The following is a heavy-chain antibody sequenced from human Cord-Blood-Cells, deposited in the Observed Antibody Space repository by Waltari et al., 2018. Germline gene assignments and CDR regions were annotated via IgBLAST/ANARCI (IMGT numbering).Heavy chain of an antibody. Sequence: QVQLVQSGAEAKTPGASVKVYCKASGGTFSSYAISWVRQAPGTGLGWRGGIIPICGTANCAQKFQSRVTMTPDECTSTAYMELSSLRSEDTAVYYCARKYCSSTSCYTGWFDPWGQGTLVTVSS. V-gene: IGHV1-69*01. D-gene: IGHD2-2*02. CDR2: IIPICGTA. CDR3: ARKYCSSTSCYTGWFDP. J-gene: IGHJ5*02. CDR1: GGTFSSYA.